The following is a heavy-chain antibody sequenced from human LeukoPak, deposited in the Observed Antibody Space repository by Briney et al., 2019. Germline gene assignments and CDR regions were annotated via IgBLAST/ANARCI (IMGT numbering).Heavy chain of an antibody. CDR3: ARVDILTGYYYMDV. Sequence: PSETLSLTCTVSGGSISSGSYYWSWIRQPAGNGLEWIGRIYTSGSTNYNPSLKSRVTISVDTSKNQFSLKLSSVTAADTAVYYCARVDILTGYYYMDVWGKGTTVTVSS. V-gene: IGHV4-61*02. CDR2: IYTSGST. CDR1: GGSISSGSYY. D-gene: IGHD3-9*01. J-gene: IGHJ6*03.